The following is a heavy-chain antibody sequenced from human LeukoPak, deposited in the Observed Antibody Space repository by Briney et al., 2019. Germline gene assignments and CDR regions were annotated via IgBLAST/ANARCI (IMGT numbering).Heavy chain of an antibody. V-gene: IGHV1-2*02. J-gene: IGHJ5*02. CDR1: GYTFTGYY. D-gene: IGHD2-2*01. CDR2: IKPNNGGT. CDR3: ARARGDIVVVPAAIWFDP. Sequence: VASVKVSCKASGYTFTGYYMHWVRQAPGQGLEWMGWIKPNNGGTNYAQKFQGRVIMTRDTSISTAYMELSRLRSDDTAVYYCARARGDIVVVPAAIWFDPWGQGTLVTVSS.